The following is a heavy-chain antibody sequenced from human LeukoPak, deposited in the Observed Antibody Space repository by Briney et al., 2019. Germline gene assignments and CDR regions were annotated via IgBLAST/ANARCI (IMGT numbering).Heavy chain of an antibody. CDR2: INHSGST. CDR1: GGSFSGYY. J-gene: IGHJ4*02. D-gene: IGHD3-10*01. CDR3: ARRASYGSGSYLPFDY. V-gene: IGHV4-34*01. Sequence: PSETLSHTCAVYGGSFSGYYWSWIRQPPGKGLEWIGEINHSGSTNYNPSLKSRVTISVDTSKNQFSLKLSSVTAADTAVYYCARRASYGSGSYLPFDYWGQGTLVTVSS.